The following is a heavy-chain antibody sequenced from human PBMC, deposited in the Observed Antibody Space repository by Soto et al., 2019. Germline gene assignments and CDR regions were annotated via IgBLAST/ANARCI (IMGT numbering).Heavy chain of an antibody. V-gene: IGHV4-59*01. CDR1: GSITGYY. CDR3: ARERKGFGYIEH. CDR2: MFHGGTT. D-gene: IGHD2-15*01. Sequence: SETLSLTCTVSGSITGYYWTWVRQPPGKRLEWIGYMFHGGTTKYNPSLQSRVTLSLDTAKNQFSLSLTSVTAADTALYYCARERKGFGYIEHWGQGALVTVPQ. J-gene: IGHJ4*02.